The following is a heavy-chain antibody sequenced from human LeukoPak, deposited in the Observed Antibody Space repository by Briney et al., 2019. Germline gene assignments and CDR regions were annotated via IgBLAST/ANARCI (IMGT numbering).Heavy chain of an antibody. CDR1: GVSMNSYY. Sequence: SATLSPTCAVSGVSMNSYYWSWIRQPPGKGLEWIGYLRYGGSSSYNPSLKSRITISLDTSKNQFSLKLSSVTAADTAVYYCARHPDYYDSSGYYYDYWGQGTLVTVSS. J-gene: IGHJ4*02. CDR3: ARHPDYYDSSGYYYDY. D-gene: IGHD3-22*01. V-gene: IGHV4-59*08. CDR2: LRYGGSS.